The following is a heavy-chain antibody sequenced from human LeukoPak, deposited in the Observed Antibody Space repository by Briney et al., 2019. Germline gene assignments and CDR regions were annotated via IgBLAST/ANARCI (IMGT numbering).Heavy chain of an antibody. CDR2: IYYSGST. CDR1: GGSISSSSYY. J-gene: IGHJ4*02. D-gene: IGHD5-18*01. Sequence: SETLSLTCTVSGGSISSSSYYWSWIRQPPGKGLEWIGYIYYSGSTNYNPSLKSRVTISVDTSKNQFSLKLSSVTAADTAVYYCARGTIQLWLNYFDYWGQGTLVTVSS. V-gene: IGHV4-61*01. CDR3: ARGTIQLWLNYFDY.